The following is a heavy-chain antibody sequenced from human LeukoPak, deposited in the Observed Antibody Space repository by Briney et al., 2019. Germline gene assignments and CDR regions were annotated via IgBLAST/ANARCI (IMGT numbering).Heavy chain of an antibody. CDR3: ASFSWGSGSYNQEAIWSWFDP. D-gene: IGHD3-10*01. J-gene: IGHJ5*02. CDR1: GGSIGSYY. V-gene: IGHV4-59*08. Sequence: SETLSLTCTVSGGSIGSYYWSWIRQPPGKGLEWIGYINYSGNTNYNPSLKSRVTISVDTSKNQFSLKLSSVTAADTAVYYCASFSWGSGSYNQEAIWSWFDPWGQRTLVTVSS. CDR2: INYSGNT.